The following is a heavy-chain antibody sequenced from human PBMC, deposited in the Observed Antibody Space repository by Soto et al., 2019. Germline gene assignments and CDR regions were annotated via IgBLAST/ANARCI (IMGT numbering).Heavy chain of an antibody. V-gene: IGHV1-69*11. Sequence: QVQLVQSGAEVRKPGSSVTVSCKASGGTFSTYGITWVRQAPGQGLEWLGNIIPLLGTANYAQRFRGRVTITADESTTTAYIELTSLRSEDTAVYYCARVVMTTVPVSFYYGLDVWGQGTTVTVSS. CDR1: GGTFSTYG. J-gene: IGHJ6*02. CDR3: ARVVMTTVPVSFYYGLDV. D-gene: IGHD4-4*01. CDR2: IIPLLGTA.